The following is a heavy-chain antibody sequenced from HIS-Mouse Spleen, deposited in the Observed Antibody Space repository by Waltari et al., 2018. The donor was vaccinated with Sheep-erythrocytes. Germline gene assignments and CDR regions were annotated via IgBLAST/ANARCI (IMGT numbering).Heavy chain of an antibody. Sequence: QVQLVQSGAEVKKPGASVKVSCKASGYTFTSYGISWVRQAPGQGLEWRGWVSAYNGNTTYAQKLQGRVTMTTDTSTSTAYMELRSLRSDDTAVYYCARVRTYYYDSSGYQYYFDYWGQGTLVTVSS. V-gene: IGHV1-18*01. CDR2: VSAYNGNT. CDR3: ARVRTYYYDSSGYQYYFDY. CDR1: GYTFTSYG. D-gene: IGHD3-22*01. J-gene: IGHJ4*02.